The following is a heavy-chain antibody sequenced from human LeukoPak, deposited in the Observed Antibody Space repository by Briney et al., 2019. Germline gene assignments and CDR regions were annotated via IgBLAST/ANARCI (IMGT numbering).Heavy chain of an antibody. CDR1: GFTFSSYA. CDR2: ISNDANNR. CDR3: ARAYYYYYGMDV. J-gene: IGHJ6*02. Sequence: GRSLRLSCAASGFTFSSYATHWVRQAPGKGLEWLAVISNDANNRYYADSVKGRFTISRDNSKNTLFLQMESLRAEDTAVYYCARAYYYYYGMDVWGQGTTVTVSS. V-gene: IGHV3-30-3*01.